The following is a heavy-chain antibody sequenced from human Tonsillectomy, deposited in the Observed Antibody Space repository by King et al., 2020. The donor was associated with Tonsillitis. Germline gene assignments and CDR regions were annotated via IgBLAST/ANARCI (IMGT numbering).Heavy chain of an antibody. D-gene: IGHD1-26*01. Sequence: HVQLVESGGGLVKPGGSLRLSCAASGFTFSDYLSDYYMTWIRQAPGKGLEWVAYISGRGSYTAYADSVRGRFTISRDNAKNSLYLQMNSLRVGDTAVYYCARDVPPRGGLGATARRFDPWGQGTLVTVSS. V-gene: IGHV3-11*05. CDR1: GFTFSDYLSDYY. CDR3: ARDVPPRGGLGATARRFDP. CDR2: ISGRGSYT. J-gene: IGHJ5*02.